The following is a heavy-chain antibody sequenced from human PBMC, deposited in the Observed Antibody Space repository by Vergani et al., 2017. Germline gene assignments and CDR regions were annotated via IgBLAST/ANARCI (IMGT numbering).Heavy chain of an antibody. Sequence: QVQLVQSGDEVKKPGASVKVSCKASVGTFSSYAISWVRQAPGQGLEWMGRIIPILGIANYAQKFQGRVTITADKSTSTAYMELSSLRSEDTAVDYCAREKYDWAYFDYWGQGTLVTVSS. V-gene: IGHV1-69*04. CDR1: VGTFSSYA. CDR2: IIPILGIA. J-gene: IGHJ4*02. D-gene: IGHD3-16*01. CDR3: AREKYDWAYFDY.